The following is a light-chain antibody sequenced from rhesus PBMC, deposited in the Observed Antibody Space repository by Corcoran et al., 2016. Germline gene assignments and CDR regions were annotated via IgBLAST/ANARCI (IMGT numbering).Light chain of an antibody. CDR1: QGISSY. CDR3: PQYNSLPYS. CDR2: YAK. J-gene: IGKJ2*01. Sequence: DIQMTQSPSSLSASVGDRVTITCRASQGISSYLNWYQQKPGKAPKLLLYYAKRLEGGVPSRLSGTGSGTEFTLTISSLQPEDFATYYCPQYNSLPYSFGQGTKVEIK. V-gene: IGKV1-32*01.